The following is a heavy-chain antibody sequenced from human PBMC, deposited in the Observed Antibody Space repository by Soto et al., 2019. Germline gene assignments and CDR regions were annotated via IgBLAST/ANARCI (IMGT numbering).Heavy chain of an antibody. J-gene: IGHJ4*02. CDR2: INHSGST. CDR3: ARRHSNIVVVVAATTYYFDY. CDR1: GGSFSGYY. D-gene: IGHD2-15*01. Sequence: QVQLQQWGAGLLKPSETLSLTCAVYGGSFSGYYWSWIRQPPGKGLEWIGEINHSGSTNYNPSLKSRVTISVDTSKNQFSLKLSSVTAADTAVYYCARRHSNIVVVVAATTYYFDYWGQGTLVTVSS. V-gene: IGHV4-34*01.